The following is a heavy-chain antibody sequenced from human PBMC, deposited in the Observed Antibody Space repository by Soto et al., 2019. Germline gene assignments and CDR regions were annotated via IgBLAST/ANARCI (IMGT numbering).Heavy chain of an antibody. V-gene: IGHV4-59*08. J-gene: IGHJ4*02. CDR1: GGSISSYY. Sequence: ASETLSLTCTVSGGSISSYYWSWIRQPPGKGLEWIGYIYYSGSTNYNPSLKSRVTISVDTSKNQFSLKLSSVTAADTAVYYCARLDMITFPSFDYWGQGTLVTVSS. CDR2: IYYSGST. D-gene: IGHD3-16*01. CDR3: ARLDMITFPSFDY.